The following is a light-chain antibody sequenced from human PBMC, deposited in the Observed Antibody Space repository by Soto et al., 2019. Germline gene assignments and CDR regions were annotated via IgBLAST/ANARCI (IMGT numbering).Light chain of an antibody. J-gene: IGKJ2*01. CDR1: QSVDSS. V-gene: IGKV3-11*01. CDR3: QQRGA. Sequence: EVVLTQSPATLSLSPGERATLSCRASQSVDSSLAWYQQKLGQAPRLLIYDASNRATGIPGRFRGSGSGTDFTLTISSLEPEDFAVYYCQQRGAFGQGTKVEIK. CDR2: DAS.